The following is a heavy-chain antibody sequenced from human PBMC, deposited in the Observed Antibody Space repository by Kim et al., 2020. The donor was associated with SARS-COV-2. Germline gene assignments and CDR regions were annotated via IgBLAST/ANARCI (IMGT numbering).Heavy chain of an antibody. CDR2: ISCDGSNK. CDR1: GFTFSSYA. V-gene: IGHV3-30-3*01. J-gene: IGHJ3*02. Sequence: GGSLRLSCAASGFTFSSYAMHWVRQAPGKGLEWVAVISCDGSNKYYADSVKGRFTISRDNSKNTLYLQMNSLRAEDTAVYYCARLNLGIDAFDIWGQGTMVTVSS. CDR3: ARLNLGIDAFDI.